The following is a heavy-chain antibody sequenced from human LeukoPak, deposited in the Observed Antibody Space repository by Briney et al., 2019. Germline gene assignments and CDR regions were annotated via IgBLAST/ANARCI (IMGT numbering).Heavy chain of an antibody. V-gene: IGHV3-20*04. D-gene: IGHD5-24*01. CDR3: TRDRAWLQYIDY. CDR2: INWNGGNS. J-gene: IGHJ4*02. Sequence: GGSLRLSCAASGFTFGDCGMSWVRQAPGKGLEWVSSINWNGGNSAYADSVKGRFTISRDTAKDSLYLQLNSLRAEDTALYYCTRDRAWLQYIDYWGQGTLVTVSS. CDR1: GFTFGDCG.